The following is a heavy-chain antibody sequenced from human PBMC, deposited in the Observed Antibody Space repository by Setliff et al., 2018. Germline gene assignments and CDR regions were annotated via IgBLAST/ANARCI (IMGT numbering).Heavy chain of an antibody. Sequence: PSETLSLTCTFYGGPFSDYYWNWIRQPAGKGLEWIGRIYVTESTKYNPSLKSRVTLPIDTSKNQFSLKLSSVTAADTAVYYCARESYYYYMDVWGKGTTVTVSS. J-gene: IGHJ6*03. CDR2: IYVTEST. CDR1: GGPFSDYY. CDR3: ARESYYYYMDV. V-gene: IGHV4-4*07.